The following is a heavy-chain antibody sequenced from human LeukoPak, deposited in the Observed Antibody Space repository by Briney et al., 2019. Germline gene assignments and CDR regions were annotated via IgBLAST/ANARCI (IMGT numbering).Heavy chain of an antibody. D-gene: IGHD1-26*01. CDR2: IYPAHSHP. V-gene: IGHV5-51*01. J-gene: IGHJ4*02. CDR1: GCGFTSYW. CDR3: ARRQWADVDY. Sequence: GAALQISSQGAGCGFTSYWIGWVRRKPGKGVECIRIIYPAHSHPPSTPSFHAPLPISPDKSITTAYLQWSGLNASDTAMYYCARRQWADVDYWGQGTLVTVSS.